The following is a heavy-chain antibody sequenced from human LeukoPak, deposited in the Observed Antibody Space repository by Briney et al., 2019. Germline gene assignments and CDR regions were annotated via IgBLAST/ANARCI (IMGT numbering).Heavy chain of an antibody. Sequence: ASVKVSCKASGYTFTSYAMHWVRQAPGQRLEWMGWTNAGNGNTKYSQKFQGRVTITRDTSASTAYMELSSLRSEDTAVYYCARIHSLSYYYGMDVWGKGTTVTVSS. V-gene: IGHV1-3*01. D-gene: IGHD3-16*02. CDR3: ARIHSLSYYYGMDV. CDR1: GYTFTSYA. J-gene: IGHJ6*04. CDR2: TNAGNGNT.